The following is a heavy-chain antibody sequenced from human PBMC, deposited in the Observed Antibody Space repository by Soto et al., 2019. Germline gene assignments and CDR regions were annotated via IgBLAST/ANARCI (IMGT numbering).Heavy chain of an antibody. J-gene: IGHJ4*02. CDR3: ARERASSK. CDR2: IKQDGSET. CDR1: GFTFSNYW. V-gene: IGHV3-7*01. D-gene: IGHD2-21*01. Sequence: GGSLRLSCAASGFTFSNYWMTWVRQAPGKGLEWVATIKQDGSETYYVDSVKGRFTISRDNAKDSLYLQINSLRAEDTAVYYCARERASSKWGQGTLVTVSS.